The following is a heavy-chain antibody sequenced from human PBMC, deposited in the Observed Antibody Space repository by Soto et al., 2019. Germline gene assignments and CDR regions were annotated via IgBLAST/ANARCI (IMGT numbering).Heavy chain of an antibody. Sequence: EVQLVQSGAEVKKPGESLKISCKGSVYSFTSYWIGWVRQMPGKGLEWMGIIYPSDSDTRYSPSLQGQVTISVDKSISTAYLQWSSLKASDTAMYYWARGGNSALNWFGPWGQGTLVTVSS. D-gene: IGHD5-12*01. V-gene: IGHV5-51*01. CDR1: VYSFTSYW. CDR2: IYPSDSDT. CDR3: ARGGNSALNWFGP. J-gene: IGHJ5*02.